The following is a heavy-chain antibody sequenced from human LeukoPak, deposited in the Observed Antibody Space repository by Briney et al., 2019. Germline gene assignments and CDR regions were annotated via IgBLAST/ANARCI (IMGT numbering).Heavy chain of an antibody. V-gene: IGHV3-33*01. D-gene: IGHD3-10*01. Sequence: GGSLRLSCAASGFTFSSYGMHWVRQAPGKGLEWVAVIWYDGSNKYYADSVKGRFTISRDNSKNTLYLQINSLRAEDTAVYYCARGGLLWFGKSSYYFDYWGQGTLVTVSS. CDR1: GFTFSSYG. CDR2: IWYDGSNK. J-gene: IGHJ4*02. CDR3: ARGGLLWFGKSSYYFDY.